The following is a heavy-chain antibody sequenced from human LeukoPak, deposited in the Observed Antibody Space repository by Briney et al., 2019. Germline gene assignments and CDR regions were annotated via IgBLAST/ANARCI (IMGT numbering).Heavy chain of an antibody. CDR1: GGSFSGYY. J-gene: IGHJ3*02. Sequence: PSETLSLTCAVYGGSFSGYYWSWIRQPPGKGLEWIGEINHSGSTNYNPSLKSRVTMSVDTSKNQFSLKLSSVTAADTAVYYCARFVPTYYAAGRDAFDIWGQGTMVTVSS. D-gene: IGHD2/OR15-2a*01. CDR3: ARFVPTYYAAGRDAFDI. CDR2: INHSGST. V-gene: IGHV4-34*01.